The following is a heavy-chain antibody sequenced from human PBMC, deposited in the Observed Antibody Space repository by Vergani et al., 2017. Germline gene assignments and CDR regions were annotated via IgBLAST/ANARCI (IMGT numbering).Heavy chain of an antibody. CDR3: AGPVYVDTAMVDRTYYYYYYMDV. V-gene: IGHV1-69*01. Sequence: QVQLVQSGADVKKPGSSVKVSCKASGGTFSSYAISWVRQAPGQGLEWMGGIIPIFGTANYAQKFQGKVTITADESTSTAYMELSSLRSEDTAVYYCAGPVYVDTAMVDRTYYYYYYMDVWGKGTTVTVSS. CDR2: IIPIFGTA. J-gene: IGHJ6*03. CDR1: GGTFSSYA. D-gene: IGHD5-18*01.